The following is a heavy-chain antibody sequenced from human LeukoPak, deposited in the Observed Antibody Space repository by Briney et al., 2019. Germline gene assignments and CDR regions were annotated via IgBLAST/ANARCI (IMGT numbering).Heavy chain of an antibody. CDR2: IYYSGGT. V-gene: IGHV4-39*07. D-gene: IGHD2-2*01. CDR1: GGSISSSSYY. Sequence: SETLSLTCTVSGGSISSSSYYWGWIRQPPGKGLEWIGSIYYSGGTYYNPSLKSRVTISVDTSKNQFSLKLSSVTAADTAVYYCAKVKGSTSGSSDVWGKGTSVTISS. CDR3: AKVKGSTSGSSDV. J-gene: IGHJ6*04.